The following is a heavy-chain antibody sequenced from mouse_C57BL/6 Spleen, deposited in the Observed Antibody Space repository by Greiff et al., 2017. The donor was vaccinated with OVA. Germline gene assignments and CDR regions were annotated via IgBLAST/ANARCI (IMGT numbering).Heavy chain of an antibody. Sequence: EVKVIESGGGLVKPGGSLKLSCAASGFTFSSYAMSWVRQTPEKRLEWVATISDGGSYTYYPDNVKGRFTISRDNAKNNLYLQMSHLKSEDTAMYYCARLAGGTFFDYWGQGTTLTVSS. CDR2: ISDGGSYT. CDR1: GFTFSSYA. J-gene: IGHJ2*01. V-gene: IGHV5-4*03. CDR3: ARLAGGTFFDY. D-gene: IGHD4-1*01.